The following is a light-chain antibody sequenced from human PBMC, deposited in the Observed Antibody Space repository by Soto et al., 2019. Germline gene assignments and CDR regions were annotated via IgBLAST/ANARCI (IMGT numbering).Light chain of an antibody. CDR2: DTS. V-gene: IGKV3-15*01. J-gene: IGKJ2*02. Sequence: EIVMTQSPATLSVSPGERVTLSCRASQSVSRFLAWYQQRPGQAPRLLIYDTSTRATGVPARFSGSGSGTEFSLTISTLQSEDFAVYYCQQYDTWSPCTFGQGTKLEVK. CDR3: QQYDTWSPCT. CDR1: QSVSRF.